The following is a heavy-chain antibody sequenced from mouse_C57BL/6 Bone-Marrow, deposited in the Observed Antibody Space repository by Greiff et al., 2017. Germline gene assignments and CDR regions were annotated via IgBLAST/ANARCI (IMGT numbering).Heavy chain of an antibody. Sequence: QVQPQQSGAELARPGASVKLSCKASGYTFTSYGISWVKQRTGQGLEWIGEIYPRSGNTYYNEKFKGKATLTADKSSSTAYMELRSLTSEDSAVYFCEIRQGYYYAMDYWGQGTSVTVSS. J-gene: IGHJ4*01. D-gene: IGHD2-12*01. V-gene: IGHV1-81*01. CDR3: EIRQGYYYAMDY. CDR1: GYTFTSYG. CDR2: IYPRSGNT.